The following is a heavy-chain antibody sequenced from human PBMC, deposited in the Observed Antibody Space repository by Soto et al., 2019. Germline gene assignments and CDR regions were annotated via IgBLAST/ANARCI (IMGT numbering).Heavy chain of an antibody. CDR3: AKDKNLVASSWIDY. D-gene: IGHD5-12*01. CDR1: GFTFSSYA. J-gene: IGHJ4*02. Sequence: EVQLLESGGGLVQPGGSLRLSCAASGFTFSSYAMSWVRQAPGKGLEWVSGISGSGGSTYYADSVKGRFTISRDNSKNTLYLQKNSLRAEDTAVYYCAKDKNLVASSWIDYWGQGTLVTVSS. V-gene: IGHV3-23*01. CDR2: ISGSGGST.